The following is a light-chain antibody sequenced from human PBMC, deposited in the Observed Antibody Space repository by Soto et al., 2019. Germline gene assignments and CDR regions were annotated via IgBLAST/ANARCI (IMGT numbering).Light chain of an antibody. CDR2: GAS. J-gene: IGKJ4*01. V-gene: IGKV3-15*01. Sequence: EIVMTQSPATLSVSPGDTASLSCRASQNLNNDLAWYQQKPGQAPWLLIYGASTRATGVPARFRGSGSGTEFTLTISSLQSEDFAVYYCQQYDNLPLTFGGGTKVEIK. CDR3: QQYDNLPLT. CDR1: QNLNND.